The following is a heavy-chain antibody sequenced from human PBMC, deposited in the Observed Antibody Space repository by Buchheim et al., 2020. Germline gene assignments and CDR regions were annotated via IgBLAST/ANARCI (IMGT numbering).Heavy chain of an antibody. CDR1: GFTFSSYG. CDR2: ISYDGSNK. V-gene: IGHV3-30*18. J-gene: IGHJ3*02. D-gene: IGHD2-21*01. CDR3: AKDVLRGGARGADAFDI. Sequence: QVQLVESGGGVVQPGRSLRLSCAASGFTFSSYGMHWVRQAPGKGLEWVAVISYDGSNKYYADSVKGRFTISRDNSKNTLYLQMNSLRAEDTAVYYCAKDVLRGGARGADAFDIWGQGT.